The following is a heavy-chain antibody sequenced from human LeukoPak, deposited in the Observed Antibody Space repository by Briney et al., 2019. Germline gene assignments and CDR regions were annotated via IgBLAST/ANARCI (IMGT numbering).Heavy chain of an antibody. CDR1: GYTFTYRY. J-gene: IGHJ3*02. CDR2: ITPFNGNT. CDR3: ARGYYDILTGYDDAFDI. V-gene: IGHV1-45*02. Sequence: SVKVSCKASGYTFTYRYLHWVRQAPGQALEWMGWITPFNGNTNYAQKFQDRVTITRDRSMSTAYMELSSLRSEDTAMYYCARGYYDILTGYDDAFDIWGQGTMVTVSS. D-gene: IGHD3-9*01.